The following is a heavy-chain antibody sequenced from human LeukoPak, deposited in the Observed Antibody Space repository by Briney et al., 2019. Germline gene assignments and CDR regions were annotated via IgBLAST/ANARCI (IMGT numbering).Heavy chain of an antibody. Sequence: PGGSLRLSCAAPGFTLSSHKVNWVRQAPGKGLEWISYISSKGGTKYYADSVKGRFTISRDNAKKSLYLQMNSLRAEDTAVYYCARVPYDYVSGNYRSDYYNMDVWGQGTTVTVSS. V-gene: IGHV3-48*03. D-gene: IGHD3-16*02. CDR1: GFTLSSHK. J-gene: IGHJ6*02. CDR2: ISSKGGTK. CDR3: ARVPYDYVSGNYRSDYYNMDV.